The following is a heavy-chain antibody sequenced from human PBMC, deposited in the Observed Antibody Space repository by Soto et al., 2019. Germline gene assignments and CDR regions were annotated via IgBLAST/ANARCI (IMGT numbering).Heavy chain of an antibody. Sequence: QVQLVESGGGVVQPGRSLRLSCAASGFTFSSYGMHWVRQAPGKGLEWVAVISYDGSNKYYADSVKGRFTISRDNSKNTLYLQMNSLRAEDTAVYYWAKDRGGWFDYWGQGTLVTFSS. D-gene: IGHD3-16*01. CDR3: AKDRGGWFDY. CDR2: ISYDGSNK. V-gene: IGHV3-30*18. J-gene: IGHJ4*02. CDR1: GFTFSSYG.